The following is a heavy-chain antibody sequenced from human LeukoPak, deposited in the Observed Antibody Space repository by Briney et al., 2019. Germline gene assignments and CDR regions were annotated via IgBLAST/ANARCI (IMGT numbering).Heavy chain of an antibody. V-gene: IGHV3-23*01. CDR1: GFTFSSYG. CDR2: ISGSGGST. CDR3: AKAVSCSSTSCYRSYGMDV. Sequence: GRSRRLSCPASGFTFSSYGMGWVRQAPGKGLEWVSGISGSGGSTYYADSGKGRFTISRDNSKNTLYLQMNSLRAEDTAVYYCAKAVSCSSTSCYRSYGMDVWGQGTTVTVSS. D-gene: IGHD2-2*02. J-gene: IGHJ6*02.